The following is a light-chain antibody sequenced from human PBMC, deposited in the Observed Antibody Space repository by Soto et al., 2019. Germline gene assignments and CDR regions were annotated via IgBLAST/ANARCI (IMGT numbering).Light chain of an antibody. Sequence: DIQMTQSPSTLSASVGDRVTITCRASQSISSWLAWYHQKPGKAPNLMIYKASSLESGVPSRFSGSGSGTEFTLTCSSLQPDHFAPPYCQQYNRYPLTFGGGTKVEIK. CDR3: QQYNRYPLT. CDR2: KAS. CDR1: QSISSW. V-gene: IGKV1-5*03. J-gene: IGKJ4*01.